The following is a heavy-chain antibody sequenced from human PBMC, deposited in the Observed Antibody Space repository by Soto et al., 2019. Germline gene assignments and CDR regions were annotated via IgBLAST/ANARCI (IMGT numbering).Heavy chain of an antibody. CDR2: INPSGST. CDR1: GGSFSGHY. Sequence: QVQLQQWGAGLLRPSETLSLTCAAYGGSFSGHYWSWIRQPPGKGLEWIGEINPSGSTKYNPSLKSRVTISADTSRNQFSLKLSSVTAADTAVFYCARGGMTFYDCALDVWGQGTTVTVSS. CDR3: ARGGMTFYDCALDV. V-gene: IGHV4-34*01. D-gene: IGHD6-13*01. J-gene: IGHJ6*02.